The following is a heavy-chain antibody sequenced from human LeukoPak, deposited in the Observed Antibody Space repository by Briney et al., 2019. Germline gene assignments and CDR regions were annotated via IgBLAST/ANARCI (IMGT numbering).Heavy chain of an antibody. Sequence: GASVNVSCKASGYTFTSYGISWVRQAPGQGLEWMGWISAYNGNTNYAQKLQGRVTMTTDTSTSTAYMELRSLRSDDTAVYYCARDPTGGSTNWFDPWGQGTLVTVSS. D-gene: IGHD2-15*01. CDR2: ISAYNGNT. J-gene: IGHJ5*02. V-gene: IGHV1-18*01. CDR3: ARDPTGGSTNWFDP. CDR1: GYTFTSYG.